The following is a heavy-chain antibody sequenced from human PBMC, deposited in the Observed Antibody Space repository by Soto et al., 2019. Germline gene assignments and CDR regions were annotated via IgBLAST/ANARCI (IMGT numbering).Heavy chain of an antibody. CDR1: GFTFSNHS. CDR3: ARESGDWPLNWFDP. CDR2: ITSDGKSK. D-gene: IGHD2-21*02. J-gene: IGHJ5*02. V-gene: IGHV3-74*01. Sequence: GGSLRLACAASGFTFSNHSMHWVRQRPGEGLVWVSRITSDGKSKAYAESVKGRFAISRDNAKNTLYLQMNGLTTEDTAVDYCARESGDWPLNWFDPWGLGTLVTVSS.